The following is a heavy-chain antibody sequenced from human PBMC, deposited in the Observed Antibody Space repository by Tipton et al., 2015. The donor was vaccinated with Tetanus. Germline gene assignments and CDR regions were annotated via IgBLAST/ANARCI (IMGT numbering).Heavy chain of an antibody. D-gene: IGHD1-1*01. CDR2: VFYSGST. V-gene: IGHV4-31*03. J-gene: IGHJ3*01. Sequence: TLSLTCSVSGGSISSGGYYWSWIRQHPGKGLEWIGYVFYSGSTNYNPSLKSRVTISVDTSQKSFSLNLTSVTAADMAAYYCARRRYTWNRGGFDVWGQGTMVTVSS. CDR3: ARRRYTWNRGGFDV. CDR1: GGSISSGGYY.